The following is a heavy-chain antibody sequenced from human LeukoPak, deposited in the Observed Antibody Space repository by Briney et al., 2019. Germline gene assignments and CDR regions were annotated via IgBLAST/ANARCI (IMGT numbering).Heavy chain of an antibody. J-gene: IGHJ4*02. CDR1: GLIFRNYA. CDR3: AKGGHYSFFDY. CDR2: ISGDGTET. V-gene: IGHV3-23*01. D-gene: IGHD4-11*01. Sequence: GGSLRLSCTASGLIFRNYAMTWVRQAPRKGLEWVSTISGDGTETFYADSVKGRFTISRDNSKSTHYLQMSSLRAEDTGIYYCAKGGHYSFFDYWGQGTLVTVSS.